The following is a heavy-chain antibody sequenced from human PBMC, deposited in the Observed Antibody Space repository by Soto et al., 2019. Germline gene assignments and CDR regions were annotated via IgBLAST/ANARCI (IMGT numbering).Heavy chain of an antibody. CDR1: GASITTFH. CDR3: ARDLDAFDI. CDR2: ISNSGST. J-gene: IGHJ3*02. Sequence: PSETLSLTCTVSGASITTFHWSWIRQPPGKGLEWLGYISNSGSTNYNPSLKSRVTISVDTSKNQFSLKLSSVTAADTAVYYCARDLDAFDIWGQGTMVPVSS. V-gene: IGHV4-59*01.